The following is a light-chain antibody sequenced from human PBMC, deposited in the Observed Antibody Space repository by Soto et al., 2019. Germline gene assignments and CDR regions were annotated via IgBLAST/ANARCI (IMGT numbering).Light chain of an antibody. CDR2: DAS. J-gene: IGKJ4*01. CDR3: QQYEARPLP. V-gene: IGKV3-15*01. CDR1: QSVNSD. Sequence: AMSQSPATLSVSPGERATLCCRASQSVNSDLAWYQQTPGQAPRPLIYDASTRAAGVPARFSGSGSGTEFTLTINSLQAEDFAVYYCQQYEARPLPFGEGTKVDI.